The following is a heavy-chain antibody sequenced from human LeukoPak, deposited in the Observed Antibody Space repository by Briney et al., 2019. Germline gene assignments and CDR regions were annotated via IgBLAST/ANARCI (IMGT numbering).Heavy chain of an antibody. CDR3: ARVDYGGSSYFDY. Sequence: ASVTVSCKASGYTFTGYYMHWVRQAPGQGLEWMGWINPNNNDTNYAQKFQGRVTMTRDTSISTAYMELSWLRSDDTAVYYCARVDYGGSSYFDYWGQGTLVTVSS. J-gene: IGHJ4*02. D-gene: IGHD4-23*01. V-gene: IGHV1-2*02. CDR2: INPNNNDT. CDR1: GYTFTGYY.